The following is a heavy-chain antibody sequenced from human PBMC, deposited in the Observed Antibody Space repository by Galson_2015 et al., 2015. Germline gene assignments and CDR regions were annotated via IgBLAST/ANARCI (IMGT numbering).Heavy chain of an antibody. CDR2: VNQDGSVK. V-gene: IGHV3-7*01. D-gene: IGHD2-8*01. J-gene: IGHJ4*01. CDR1: GFSFSTIDC. CDR3: ASYYCTNGLCQGFDY. Sequence: SLRLSCAASGFSFSTIDCMSWVRQAPGRGLEWVANVNQDGSVKYYVDSVKGRFTISRDNAKNSLFLQMNSLTAGDTAVYYCASYYCTNGLCQGFDYWGQGTLVTVSS.